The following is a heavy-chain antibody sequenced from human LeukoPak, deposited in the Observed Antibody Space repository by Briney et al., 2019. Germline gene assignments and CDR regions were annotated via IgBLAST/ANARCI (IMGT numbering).Heavy chain of an antibody. CDR1: GFTFSSYA. CDR2: ISGSGGST. Sequence: GGSLRLSCAASGFTFSSYAMSWVRQAPGKGLEWVSAISGSGGSTYYADSVKGRFTISRDNSKNTLYLQMNSLRAEDTAVYYCASSSDVEMATITSWGQGTLVTVSS. J-gene: IGHJ5*02. D-gene: IGHD5-24*01. CDR3: ASSSDVEMATITS. V-gene: IGHV3-23*01.